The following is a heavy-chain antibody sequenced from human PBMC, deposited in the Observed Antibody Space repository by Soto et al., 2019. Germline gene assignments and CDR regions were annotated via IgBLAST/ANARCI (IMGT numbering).Heavy chain of an antibody. D-gene: IGHD5-18*01. CDR1: GGSISSYY. J-gene: IGHJ4*02. Sequence: QVQLQESGPGLVKPSETLSLTCTVSGGSISSYYWSWIRQPPGKGLEWIGYVYYTGSTNYNPSLKSRVTMSGDTSKNQFSLKLNSVTAADTAMYYCARHAPYTTHWPDFDYWGQGTLVTVSS. CDR3: ARHAPYTTHWPDFDY. CDR2: VYYTGST. V-gene: IGHV4-59*08.